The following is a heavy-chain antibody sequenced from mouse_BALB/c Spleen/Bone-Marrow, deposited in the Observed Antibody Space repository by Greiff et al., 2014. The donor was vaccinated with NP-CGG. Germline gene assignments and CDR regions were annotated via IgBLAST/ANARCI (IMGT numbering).Heavy chain of an antibody. CDR3: ARGGYDGTSLYWYFDV. V-gene: IGHV1-14*01. CDR1: GYTFTSYV. CDR2: INPYNDGT. Sequence: VQLKESGPELVKPGASVKMSCKASGYTFTSYVIHWVKQKPGQGLEWIGYINPYNDGTKYNEKFKGKATLTSDKSSSTAYMELSSLTSEDSAVYYCARGGYDGTSLYWYFDVWGAGTTVTVSS. J-gene: IGHJ1*01. D-gene: IGHD1-1*01.